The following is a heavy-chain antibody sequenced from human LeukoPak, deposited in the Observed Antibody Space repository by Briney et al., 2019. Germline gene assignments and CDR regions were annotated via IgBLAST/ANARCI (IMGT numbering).Heavy chain of an antibody. J-gene: IGHJ5*02. D-gene: IGHD3-3*01. CDR2: ISGSGGST. Sequence: PGGSLRLSCTASGFTFGDYAMSWVRQAPGKGLEWVSAISGSGGSTYYADSVKGRFTISRDNAKNSLYLQMNSLRAEDTAVYYCARTEDKKYYDFWRAIGWFDPWGQGTLVTVSS. CDR3: ARTEDKKYYDFWRAIGWFDP. V-gene: IGHV3-23*01. CDR1: GFTFGDYA.